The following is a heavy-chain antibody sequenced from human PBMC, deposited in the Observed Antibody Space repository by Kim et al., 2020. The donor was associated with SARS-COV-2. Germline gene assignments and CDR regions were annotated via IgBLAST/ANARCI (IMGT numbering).Heavy chain of an antibody. V-gene: IGHV3-21*01. CDR1: GFTFSSYS. CDR3: ARNPLTYYYDSSGPLPHWYFDL. J-gene: IGHJ2*01. Sequence: GGSLRLSCAASGFTFSSYSMNWVRQAPGKGLEWVSSISSSSSYIYYADSVKGRFTISRDNAKNSLYLQMNSLRADDTAVYYCARNPLTYYYDSSGPLPHWYFDLWGHGTLVTVSS. CDR2: ISSSSSYI. D-gene: IGHD3-22*01.